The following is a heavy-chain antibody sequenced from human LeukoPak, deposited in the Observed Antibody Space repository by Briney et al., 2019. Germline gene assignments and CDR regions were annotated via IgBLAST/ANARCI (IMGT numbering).Heavy chain of an antibody. CDR3: ARGGLRFGFDS. D-gene: IGHD3-3*01. V-gene: IGHV4-30-4*08. J-gene: IGHJ5*01. CDR1: GGSISSGSYY. Sequence: SETLSLTCTVYGGSISSGSYYWSWIRQPPGKGLEWIGYIYYSGNTYYNPSLKSRVTISINTSKNQFSLKLSSVTAADTAVYYCARGGLRFGFDSWGQGTLVTVSS. CDR2: IYYSGNT.